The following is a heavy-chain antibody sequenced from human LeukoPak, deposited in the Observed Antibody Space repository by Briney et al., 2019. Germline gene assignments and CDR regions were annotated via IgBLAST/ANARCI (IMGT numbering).Heavy chain of an antibody. CDR3: ATDNQLEGDNWFDP. J-gene: IGHJ5*02. D-gene: IGHD2-2*01. V-gene: IGHV1-24*01. Sequence: GASVKVSCKVSGYTLTELSMHWVRQAPGKGLEWMGGFDPEDGETIYAQKFQGRVTMTEDTSTDTAYMELSSLRSEDTAVYYCATDNQLEGDNWFDPWGQGTLVTVSS. CDR1: GYTLTELS. CDR2: FDPEDGET.